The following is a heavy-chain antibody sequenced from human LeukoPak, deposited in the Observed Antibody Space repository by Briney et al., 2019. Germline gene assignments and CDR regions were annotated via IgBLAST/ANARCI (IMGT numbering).Heavy chain of an antibody. J-gene: IGHJ4*02. CDR2: ISFDGTKK. D-gene: IGHD3-10*01. CDR3: ARGPEITMVRGAIYS. Sequence: GGSLRLSCAASGFTFSSYPLHWVRQAPGRGLEWLAVISFDGTKKYYGDSVRGQFTISRDNSKNTLFLQMNSLSAEDTAVYYCARGPEITMVRGAIYSWGQGTLVTVSS. V-gene: IGHV3-30-3*01. CDR1: GFTFSSYP.